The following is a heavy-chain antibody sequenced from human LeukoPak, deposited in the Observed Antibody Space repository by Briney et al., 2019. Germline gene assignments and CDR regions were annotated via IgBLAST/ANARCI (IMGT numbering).Heavy chain of an antibody. D-gene: IGHD3-22*01. CDR1: GFTFSTYA. CDR2: ISGSGGST. Sequence: GGSLRLSCAASGFTFSTYAMSWVRQAPGKGLEWVSTISGSGGSTYYADSVKGRFTISRDNSKNTLYLQMNSLRAEDTAVYYCAKDVPTDYYDSSGYVDYWGQGTLVTVSS. CDR3: AKDVPTDYYDSSGYVDY. V-gene: IGHV3-23*01. J-gene: IGHJ4*02.